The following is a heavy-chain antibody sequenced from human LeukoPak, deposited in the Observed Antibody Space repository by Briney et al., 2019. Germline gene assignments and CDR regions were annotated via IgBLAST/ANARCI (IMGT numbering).Heavy chain of an antibody. J-gene: IGHJ3*02. CDR3: ARDRDYYDSNSFSPDAFDT. D-gene: IGHD3-22*01. V-gene: IGHV3-21*06. Sequence: GGSLRLSCAASGFCFRADTINWVRHAPGKGLGTVSSVNPSHAYQFYADSVKGRFTISRDNVKYSLFLEMDRLRAEDTAVYYCARDRDYYDSNSFSPDAFDTWGQGTMVTVSS. CDR1: GFCFRADT. CDR2: VNPSHAYQ.